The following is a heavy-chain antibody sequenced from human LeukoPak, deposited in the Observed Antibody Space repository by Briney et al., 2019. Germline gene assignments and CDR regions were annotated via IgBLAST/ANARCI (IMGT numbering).Heavy chain of an antibody. V-gene: IGHV3-30*02. Sequence: GGSLRLSCVASGFNFNNYDLHWVRQAPGKGLEWVAFIKFHGHETFYADSVEGRFTFSRDNSRNTVYLQMNSLRSEDTAVYYCAREGVGDGYNFDYWGQGTLVTVSS. D-gene: IGHD5-24*01. CDR1: GFNFNNYD. J-gene: IGHJ4*02. CDR3: AREGVGDGYNFDY. CDR2: IKFHGHET.